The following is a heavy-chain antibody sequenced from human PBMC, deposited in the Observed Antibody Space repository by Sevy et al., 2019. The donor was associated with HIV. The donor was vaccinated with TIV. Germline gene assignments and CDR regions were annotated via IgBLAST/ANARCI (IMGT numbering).Heavy chain of an antibody. J-gene: IGHJ5*02. CDR2: IYTSGST. Sequence: SETLSLTCTVSGGSISSYYWSWIRQPAGKGLEWIGRIYTSGSTNYNPSLKSRVTMSVDTSKNQFYLKLSSVTAADTAVYYCARDTVLAGTRWFDPWGQGTLVTVPS. V-gene: IGHV4-4*07. D-gene: IGHD1-7*01. CDR1: GGSISSYY. CDR3: ARDTVLAGTRWFDP.